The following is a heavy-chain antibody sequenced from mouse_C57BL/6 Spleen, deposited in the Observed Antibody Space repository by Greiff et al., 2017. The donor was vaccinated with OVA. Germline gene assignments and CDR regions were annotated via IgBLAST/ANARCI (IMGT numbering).Heavy chain of an antibody. CDR2: INPNNGGT. D-gene: IGHD6-1*01. Sequence: VQLQQSGPGLVKPGASVKISCKASGYTFTDYYMNWVKQSHGKSLEWIGDINPNNGGTSYNQKFKGKATLTVDKSSSTAYMVNRRLTSETSADYDVSRSGHRGDCDYWGQGTTLTVSS. J-gene: IGHJ2*01. CDR3: SRSGHRGDCDY. V-gene: IGHV1-26*01. CDR1: GYTFTDYY.